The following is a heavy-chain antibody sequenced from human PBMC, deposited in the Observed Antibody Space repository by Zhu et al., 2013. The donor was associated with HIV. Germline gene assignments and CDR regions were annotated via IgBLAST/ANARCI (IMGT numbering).Heavy chain of an antibody. CDR3: AANYYDSSGPVEN. CDR1: GFTFSSYG. Sequence: VQLVESGGGVVQPGRSLRLSCAASGFTFSSYGMHWVRQAPGKGLEWVAVISYDGSNKYYADSVKGRFTISRDNSKNTLYLQMNSLRAEDTAVYYCAANYYDSSGPVENWGQGTLVTVSS. V-gene: IGHV3-30*03. J-gene: IGHJ4*02. D-gene: IGHD3-22*01. CDR2: ISYDGSNK.